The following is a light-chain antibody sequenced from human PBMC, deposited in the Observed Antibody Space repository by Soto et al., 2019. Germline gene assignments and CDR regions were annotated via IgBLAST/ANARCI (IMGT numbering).Light chain of an antibody. CDR3: QQSDDSPRT. CDR1: QSISSSY. Sequence: IVLTQSPGTLSLSPGESATLSCRASQSISSSYLAWYQQKPGQAPRLLIYGASNRASAIPDRFSGSGSGTDFTLTIICLEPEDFAVYYCQQSDDSPRTFGQGTKVEIK. V-gene: IGKV3-20*01. CDR2: GAS. J-gene: IGKJ1*01.